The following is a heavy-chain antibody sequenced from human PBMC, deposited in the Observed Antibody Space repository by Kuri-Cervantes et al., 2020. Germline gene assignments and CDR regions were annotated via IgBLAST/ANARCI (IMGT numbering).Heavy chain of an antibody. CDR2: IIPIFGTA. D-gene: IGHD5-24*01. J-gene: IGHJ6*02. Sequence: SVKVSCKASGGTFSSYAISWVRQAPGQGLEWMGGIIPIFGTANYAQKFQGRVTMTRNTSISTAYMELGSLRSEDTAVYYCARLAMRWYGPAYYYYYGMDVWGQGTTVTVSS. V-gene: IGHV1-69*05. CDR3: ARLAMRWYGPAYYYYYGMDV. CDR1: GGTFSSYA.